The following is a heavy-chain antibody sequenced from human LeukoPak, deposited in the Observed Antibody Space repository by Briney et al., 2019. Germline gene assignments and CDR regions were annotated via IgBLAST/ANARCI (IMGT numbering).Heavy chain of an antibody. CDR3: ARGGDFWSGYTPPYYYYYGMDV. CDR2: INHSGST. D-gene: IGHD3-3*01. Sequence: SETLSLTCAVYGGSFSGYYWGWIRQPPGKGLEWIGEINHSGSTNYNPSLKSRVTISVDTSKNQFSLKLSSVTAADTAVYYCARGGDFWSGYTPPYYYYYGMDVWGQGTTVTVSS. CDR1: GGSFSGYY. V-gene: IGHV4-34*01. J-gene: IGHJ6*02.